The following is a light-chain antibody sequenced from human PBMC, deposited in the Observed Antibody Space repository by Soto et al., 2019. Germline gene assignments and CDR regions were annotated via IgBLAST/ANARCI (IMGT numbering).Light chain of an antibody. J-gene: IGLJ2*01. CDR2: EVS. CDR3: SSYTGSSVV. CDR1: STDFGTYNR. V-gene: IGLV2-18*02. Sequence: QSVLTQAPSVSGSPGQSVTISCTGASTDFGTYNRVSWYQQPPGTAPKLMIYEVSNRPSGVPDRFSGSKSGNTASLTISGLQAEDEADYYCSSYTGSSVVFGGGTKLTVL.